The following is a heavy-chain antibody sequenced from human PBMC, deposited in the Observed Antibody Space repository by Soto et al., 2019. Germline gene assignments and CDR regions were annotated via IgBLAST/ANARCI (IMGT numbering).Heavy chain of an antibody. V-gene: IGHV1-3*01. J-gene: IGHJ6*02. CDR1: GYTFTSYA. D-gene: IGHD3-10*01. CDR2: INAGNGNT. Sequence: ASVKVSCKASGYTFTSYAMHWVRQAPGQRLEWMGWINAGNGNTKYSQKFQGRVTITRDTSASTAYMELSSLRSEDTAVYYCARGSTEGTYGSGSYYRPLYYYGMDVWGQGTTVTVSS. CDR3: ARGSTEGTYGSGSYYRPLYYYGMDV.